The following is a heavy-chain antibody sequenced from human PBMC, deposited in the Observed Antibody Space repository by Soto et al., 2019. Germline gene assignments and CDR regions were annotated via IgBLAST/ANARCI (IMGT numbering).Heavy chain of an antibody. D-gene: IGHD2-2*01. CDR2: INYSGST. Sequence: QLQLQESGPGLVKPSETLSLTCTVSGGSISSSSYYWGWIRQPPGKGLEWIGSINYSGSTYYNPSLKSRVTISVDTSKTPFPLKLSSVTAAHTAVYYCARVYCSSTSSYVERWFDPGGQGTLVTVSS. CDR3: ARVYCSSTSSYVERWFDP. V-gene: IGHV4-39*01. J-gene: IGHJ5*02. CDR1: GGSISSSSYY.